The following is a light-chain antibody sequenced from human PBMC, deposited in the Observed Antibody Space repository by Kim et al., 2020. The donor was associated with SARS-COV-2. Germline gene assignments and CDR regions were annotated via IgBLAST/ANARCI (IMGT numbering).Light chain of an antibody. CDR1: QILVHSDGNTY. J-gene: IGKJ5*01. V-gene: IGKV2-24*01. CDR2: KMS. CDR3: MQATEFSLT. Sequence: DIVWRQTPLSSPFTLGQPASTACRSSQILVHSDGNTYLSWLQQRPGQPPRLLICKMSNRFAGVPDRFCGSGAGTDFTLKISRVEPEDDGVYYCMQATEFSLTFGQGTRLEIK.